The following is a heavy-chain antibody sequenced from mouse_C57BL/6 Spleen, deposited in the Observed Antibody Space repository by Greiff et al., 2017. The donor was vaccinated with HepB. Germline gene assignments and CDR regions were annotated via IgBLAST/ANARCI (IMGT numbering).Heavy chain of an antibody. CDR2: IYPGSGST. CDR1: GYTFTSYW. Sequence: QVQLQQPGAELVKPGASVKMSCKASGYTFTSYWITWVKQRPGQGLEWIGDIYPGSGSTNYNEKFKSKATLTVDTSSSTAYMQLSSLTSEDSAVYYCARFYYDYVNYYAMDYWGQGTPVTVSS. V-gene: IGHV1-55*01. D-gene: IGHD2-4*01. J-gene: IGHJ4*01. CDR3: ARFYYDYVNYYAMDY.